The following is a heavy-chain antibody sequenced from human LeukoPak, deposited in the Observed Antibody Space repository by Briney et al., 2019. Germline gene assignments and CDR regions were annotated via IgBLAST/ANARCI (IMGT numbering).Heavy chain of an antibody. CDR1: GFTVSSNY. CDR2: IYSGGST. CDR3: ARKMDV. V-gene: IGHV3-66*01. Sequence: GGSLRLSCAASGFTVSSNYLTWVRQAPGKGLEWVSVIYSGGSTYYADSVKGRFTISRDNSKNTWYLQMNSLRAEDTAVYYCARKMDVWGQGTTVTVSS. J-gene: IGHJ6*02.